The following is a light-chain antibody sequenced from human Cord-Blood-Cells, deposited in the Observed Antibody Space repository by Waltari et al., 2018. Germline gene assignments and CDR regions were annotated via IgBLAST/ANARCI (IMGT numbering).Light chain of an antibody. CDR2: VKN. CDR1: SLRSYY. Sequence: SSELTQDPAVSVALGQTVRITCQGDSLRSYYASWYQQKPGQAPVLVIYVKNHRPSGIPDRFSGSSSGNTASLTITGAQAEDEADYYCNSRDSSGNHVVFGGGTKLTVL. V-gene: IGLV3-19*01. J-gene: IGLJ2*01. CDR3: NSRDSSGNHVV.